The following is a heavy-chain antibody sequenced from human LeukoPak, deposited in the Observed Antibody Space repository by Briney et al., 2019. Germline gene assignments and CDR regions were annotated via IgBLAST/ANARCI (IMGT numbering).Heavy chain of an antibody. J-gene: IGHJ4*02. CDR1: GYTFTSYG. CDR2: ISAYNGNT. D-gene: IGHD2-21*02. Sequence: ASVKVSCKASGYTFTSYGISWVRQAPGQGLEWMGWISAYNGNTNYAQKLQGRVTMTTDTSTSTAYMELRSLRSDDTAVYYCARDPTPRAFVVVTARPGYWGQGTLVTVSS. V-gene: IGHV1-18*01. CDR3: ARDPTPRAFVVVTARPGY.